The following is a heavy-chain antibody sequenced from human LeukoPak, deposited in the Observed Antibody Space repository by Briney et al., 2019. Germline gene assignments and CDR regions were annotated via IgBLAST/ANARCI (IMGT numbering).Heavy chain of an antibody. D-gene: IGHD3-10*01. J-gene: IGHJ4*01. CDR1: GGSISTSNYY. V-gene: IGHV4-39*07. CDR3: ARDRLLWFGELDY. CDR2: IFYSGST. Sequence: PSETLSLTCTVSGGSISTSNYYWGWVRQPPGKGLEWIGNIFYSGSTYYSPSLKSRVTISLDTSRNQFSLKLNSVTAADTAVYYCARDRLLWFGELDYWGHGTLVIVSS.